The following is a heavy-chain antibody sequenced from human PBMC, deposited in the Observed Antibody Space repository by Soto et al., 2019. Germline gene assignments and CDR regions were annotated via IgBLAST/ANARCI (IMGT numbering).Heavy chain of an antibody. J-gene: IGHJ4*02. D-gene: IGHD3-22*01. CDR3: ASKEYKYVSNGYFY. CDR2: IYPGGSDT. CDR1: GYTFTDYW. V-gene: IGHV5-51*01. Sequence: PGESLKISCKTSGYTFTDYWIGWVRQMPGKGLEWMGIIYPGGSDTRYSPSFRGQVTISADKSISTAYLQWSNLKASDTAIYYCASKEYKYVSNGYFYWGKGTPVTVSS.